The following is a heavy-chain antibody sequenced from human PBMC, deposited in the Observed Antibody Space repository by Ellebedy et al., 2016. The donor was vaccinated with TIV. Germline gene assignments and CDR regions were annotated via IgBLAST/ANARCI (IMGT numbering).Heavy chain of an antibody. CDR3: AKGKGDDFWSDFENSYDYAMDV. CDR1: GFAFSNYA. V-gene: IGHV3-23*01. D-gene: IGHD3-3*01. Sequence: GGSLRLXXAASGFAFSNYAMSWVRQAPRKGLEWVSTISGSGAHTYYADSVKGRFTISRDNSRNTLYLQMNSLRVEDTAVYYCAKGKGDDFWSDFENSYDYAMDVWGQGTTVIVSS. J-gene: IGHJ6*02. CDR2: ISGSGAHT.